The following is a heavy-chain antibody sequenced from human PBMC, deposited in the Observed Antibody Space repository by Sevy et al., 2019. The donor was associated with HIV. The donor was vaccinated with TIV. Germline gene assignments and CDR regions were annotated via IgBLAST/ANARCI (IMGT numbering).Heavy chain of an antibody. CDR1: RFTFSSYA. CDR2: ISGSGGST. D-gene: IGHD1-26*01. CDR3: ATMGWELLLGSGWGRAFDI. Sequence: GGSLRLSCAASRFTFSSYAMSWVRQAPGKGLEWVSAISGSGGSTYYSDSVKGRFTISRDNSKNTLYLQMNSLRAEDTAVYYCATMGWELLLGSGWGRAFDIWGQGTMVTVSS. V-gene: IGHV3-23*01. J-gene: IGHJ3*02.